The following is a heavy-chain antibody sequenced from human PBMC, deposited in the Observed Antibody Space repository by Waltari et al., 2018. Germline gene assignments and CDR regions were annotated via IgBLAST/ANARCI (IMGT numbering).Heavy chain of an antibody. CDR1: GSPFFTSG. Sequence: QDHLVESGGGVVPPGRSLRLSCAASGSPFFTSGMHWVRQAPGKGVEWVAIISYDGGNKFYRDSVRGRFTISRDNSKNTRYLQMNSLRVEDTAVYYCAKDKSFITTGAFDMWGQGTMVTVSS. V-gene: IGHV3-30*18. J-gene: IGHJ3*02. CDR2: ISYDGGNK. CDR3: AKDKSFITTGAFDM. D-gene: IGHD3-22*01.